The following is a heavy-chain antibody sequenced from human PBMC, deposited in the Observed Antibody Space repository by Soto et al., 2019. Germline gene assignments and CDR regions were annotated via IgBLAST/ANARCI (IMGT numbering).Heavy chain of an antibody. CDR2: IYPGNSDA. CDR1: GYNFTNYW. Sequence: PGESLKISCKGSGYNFTNYWLAWVRQMPGKGLECMGIIYPGNSDARYSPSFEGQVTISADKSISTAYVQWNSLKASDTAMYYCARQTSTYYYDWGSYYRDPFDYWGQGTLVTVSS. V-gene: IGHV5-51*01. CDR3: ARQTSTYYYDWGSYYRDPFDY. J-gene: IGHJ4*02. D-gene: IGHD3-10*01.